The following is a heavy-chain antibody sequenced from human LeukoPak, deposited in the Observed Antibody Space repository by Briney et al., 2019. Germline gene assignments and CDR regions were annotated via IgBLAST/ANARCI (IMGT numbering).Heavy chain of an antibody. CDR3: ARDLPGYGSGSAYFDY. V-gene: IGHV1-69*13. CDR1: GGTFSSYA. CDR2: IIPIFGTA. J-gene: IGHJ4*02. Sequence: GASVKVSCKASGGTFSSYAISWVRQAPGQGLEWMGGIIPIFGTANYAQKFQGRVTITADESTSTAYMELSSLRSEDTAVYYCARDLPGYGSGSAYFDYWGQGTLVTVSS. D-gene: IGHD3-10*01.